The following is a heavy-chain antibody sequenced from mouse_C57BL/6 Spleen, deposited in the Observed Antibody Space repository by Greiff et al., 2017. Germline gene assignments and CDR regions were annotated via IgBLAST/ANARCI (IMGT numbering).Heavy chain of an antibody. CDR1: GYTFTDYY. CDR2: IYPGSGNT. D-gene: IGHD4-1*01. Sequence: VQLQQSGAELVRPGASVKLSCKASGYTFTDYYINWVKQRPGQGLEWIARIYPGSGNTYYNEKFKGKATLTAGKSSSTAYMQLSSLTSEDSAVYFCARELGRYYFDYWGQGTTLTVSS. CDR3: ARELGRYYFDY. J-gene: IGHJ2*01. V-gene: IGHV1-76*01.